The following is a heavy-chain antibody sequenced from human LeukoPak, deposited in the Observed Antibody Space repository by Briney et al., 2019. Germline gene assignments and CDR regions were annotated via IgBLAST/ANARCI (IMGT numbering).Heavy chain of an antibody. CDR3: AKDGLDDIDLYYFDY. V-gene: IGHV3-23*01. Sequence: GGSLRLSCAASGFTFSSYAMSWVRQAPGRGLEWVSAISGSGGSTYYADSVKGRFTISRDNSKNTLYLQMNSLRAEDTAVYYCAKDGLDDIDLYYFDYWGQGTLVTVSS. CDR2: ISGSGGST. CDR1: GFTFSSYA. D-gene: IGHD5-12*01. J-gene: IGHJ4*02.